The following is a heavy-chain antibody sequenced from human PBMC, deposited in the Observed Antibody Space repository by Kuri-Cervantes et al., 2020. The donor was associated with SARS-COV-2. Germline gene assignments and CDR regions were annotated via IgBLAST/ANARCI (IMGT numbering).Heavy chain of an antibody. Sequence: GGSLRLSCAASGFTFSSYWMSWARQAPGKGLEWVANIKQDGSEKYYVDSVKGLFTISRDNAKNSLYLQMDSLRAEDTAVYYCVREKGGWLQGDYWGQGTLVTVSS. D-gene: IGHD5-24*01. CDR3: VREKGGWLQGDY. V-gene: IGHV3-7*01. CDR2: IKQDGSEK. J-gene: IGHJ4*02. CDR1: GFTFSSYW.